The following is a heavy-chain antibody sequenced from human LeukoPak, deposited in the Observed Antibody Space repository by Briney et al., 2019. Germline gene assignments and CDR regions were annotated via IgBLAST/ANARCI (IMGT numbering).Heavy chain of an antibody. CDR2: INSDGSST. D-gene: IGHD3-9*01. V-gene: IGHV3-74*01. CDR1: GFTFSSYW. J-gene: IGHJ6*04. CDR3: ARGAVLRYFDPYGMDV. Sequence: GGSLRLSCAASGFTFSSYWMHWVRQAPGKGLVWVSRINSDGSSTSYADSVKGRFTISRDNAKNTLYLQMNSLRAEDTAVYYSARGAVLRYFDPYGMDVWGKGTTVTVSP.